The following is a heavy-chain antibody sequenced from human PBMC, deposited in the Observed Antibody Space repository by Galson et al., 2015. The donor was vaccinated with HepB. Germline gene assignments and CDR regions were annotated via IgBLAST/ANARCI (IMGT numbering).Heavy chain of an antibody. J-gene: IGHJ2*01. CDR2: IIPVFGTA. CDR3: ARGYYDSSGEYYEVNGGWYFDL. Sequence: SVKVSCKVSGGTFSHYAIAWVRQVPGQGLEWMGGIIPVFGTANYPQMFQGRVTITAEESTTTVHMALSSLRSEDTAVYYCARGYYDSSGEYYEVNGGWYFDLWGRGTLVVVSS. V-gene: IGHV1-69*13. CDR1: GGTFSHYA. D-gene: IGHD3-22*01.